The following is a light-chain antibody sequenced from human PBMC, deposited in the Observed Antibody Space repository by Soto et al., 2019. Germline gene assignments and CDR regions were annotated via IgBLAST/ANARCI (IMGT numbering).Light chain of an antibody. V-gene: IGLV1-40*01. Sequence: QSVLTQPPSVSGAPGQRVTISCTGSSSNIGAGYDVHWYQQLPGTAPKLLIYGNSNRPSGDPDRFSGFKSGTSASLAITGLQAEDEADYYCQAYDSSLSGWVFGGGTKLPVL. J-gene: IGLJ3*02. CDR2: GNS. CDR3: QAYDSSLSGWV. CDR1: SSNIGAGYD.